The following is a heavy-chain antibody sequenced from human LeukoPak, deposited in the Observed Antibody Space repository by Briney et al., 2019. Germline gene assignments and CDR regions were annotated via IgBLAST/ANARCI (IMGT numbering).Heavy chain of an antibody. CDR1: GFTFDDYG. CDR3: ARVKDYVWGSYRDAFDI. D-gene: IGHD3-16*02. Sequence: GGSLRLSCAASGFTFDDYGMSWVRQAPGKGLEWVSGINWNGGSTGYADSVKGRFTISRDNAKNSLYLQMNSLRAEDTALYYCARVKDYVWGSYRDAFDIWGQGTMVTVSS. V-gene: IGHV3-20*04. CDR2: INWNGGST. J-gene: IGHJ3*02.